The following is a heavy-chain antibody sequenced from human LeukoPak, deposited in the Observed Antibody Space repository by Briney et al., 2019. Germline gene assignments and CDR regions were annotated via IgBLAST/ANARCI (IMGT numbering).Heavy chain of an antibody. V-gene: IGHV4-34*01. CDR2: INHSGST. J-gene: IGHJ2*01. Sequence: SETLSLTCAVYGGSFSGYYWSWIRQPPGKGLEWIGEINHSGSTNYNPSLKSRVTISVDTSKNQFSLKLSSVTAADTAVYYCARGRGYSGYPDWYFDLWGRGTLVTVSS. CDR1: GGSFSGYY. CDR3: ARGRGYSGYPDWYFDL. D-gene: IGHD5-12*01.